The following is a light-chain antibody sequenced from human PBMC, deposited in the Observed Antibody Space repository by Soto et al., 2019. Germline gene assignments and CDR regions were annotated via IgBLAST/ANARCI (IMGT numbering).Light chain of an antibody. CDR3: QHYNSYSEA. Sequence: DIQMTQSPSTLSASVGDRVTITCRASQSISSLLAWYQQKPGQVPKLLISDVSRLESGVPSRFRGSGSGTEFTLTINTLQPDDFATYYCQHYNSYSEAFGQGTKVDIK. J-gene: IGKJ1*01. V-gene: IGKV1-5*01. CDR1: QSISSL. CDR2: DVS.